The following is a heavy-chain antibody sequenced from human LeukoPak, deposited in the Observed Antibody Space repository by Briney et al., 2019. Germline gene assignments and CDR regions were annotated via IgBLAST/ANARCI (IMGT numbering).Heavy chain of an antibody. D-gene: IGHD7-27*01. CDR3: ARPLTTGESRGYFDY. J-gene: IGHJ4*02. CDR2: ISYDGSNK. CDR1: GFTFNNFA. V-gene: IGHV3-30-3*01. Sequence: GRSLRLSCAASGFTFNNFAMHWVRKAPGKGLEWVAVISYDGSNKYCADSVKGRFTISRDNSKNTLYLQMNSLRAEDTAVYYCARPLTTGESRGYFDYWGQGTLVTVSS.